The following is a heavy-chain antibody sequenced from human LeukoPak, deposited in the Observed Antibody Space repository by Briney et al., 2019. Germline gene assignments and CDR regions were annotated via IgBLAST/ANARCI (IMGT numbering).Heavy chain of an antibody. J-gene: IGHJ4*02. CDR1: GFTFSSYS. V-gene: IGHV3-21*01. Sequence: GGSLRLSGAASGFTFSSYSMNWVRQAPGKGLEWVSSISSSSSYIYYADSVKGRFTISRDNAKNSLYLQMNSLRAEDTAVYYCARDHLYYDSSGYSWPDYWGQGTLVTVSS. CDR3: ARDHLYYDSSGYSWPDY. D-gene: IGHD3-22*01. CDR2: ISSSSSYI.